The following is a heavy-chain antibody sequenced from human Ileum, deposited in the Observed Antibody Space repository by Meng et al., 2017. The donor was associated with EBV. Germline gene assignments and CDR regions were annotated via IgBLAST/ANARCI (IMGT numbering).Heavy chain of an antibody. J-gene: IGHJ4*02. CDR1: GFILIGST. V-gene: IGHV3-33*03. CDR2: RAYNGSNK. Sequence: VQRVRHGVRVLLPGRVLSRSCAGSGFILIGSTSHRGRAAPGMGLELVALRAYNGSNKFYADSLKGRFTISRDTSDNTVSLHINSLRVEDTAVYYCATNTPHHYWGQGTVVTVSS. CDR3: ATNTPHHY. D-gene: IGHD2-2*02.